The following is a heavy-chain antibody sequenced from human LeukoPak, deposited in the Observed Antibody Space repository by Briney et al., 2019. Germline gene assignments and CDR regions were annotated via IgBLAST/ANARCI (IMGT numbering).Heavy chain of an antibody. CDR3: AAPGASGFVGNFWSGPLDF. D-gene: IGHD3-3*01. CDR1: GYTFTSHY. J-gene: IGHJ4*02. CDR2: INPSAGST. Sequence: ASVKVSCRASGYTFTSHYIHWVRQAPGQGLEWMGIINPSAGSTSYPQKFLGRVTMTRDTSTSTVYMELSSLRSEDTAVYYCAAPGASGFVGNFWSGPLDFWGQGTLVTVSS. V-gene: IGHV1-46*01.